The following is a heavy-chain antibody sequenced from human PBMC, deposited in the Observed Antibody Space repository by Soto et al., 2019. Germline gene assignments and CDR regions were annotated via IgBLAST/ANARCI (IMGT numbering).Heavy chain of an antibody. V-gene: IGHV1-18*01. J-gene: IGHJ3*02. D-gene: IGHD2-15*01. Sequence: QVQLVQSGAEVKKPGASVKVSCKASGYTFSSYGISWVRQAPGQGLEWMGWISAYNGNTNYAQKLQGRVTMTTDTSTSTAYMELRSLRSDDAAVYYCSRVGHCSGGSCYIDAFDIWGQGTMVTVSS. CDR1: GYTFSSYG. CDR3: SRVGHCSGGSCYIDAFDI. CDR2: ISAYNGNT.